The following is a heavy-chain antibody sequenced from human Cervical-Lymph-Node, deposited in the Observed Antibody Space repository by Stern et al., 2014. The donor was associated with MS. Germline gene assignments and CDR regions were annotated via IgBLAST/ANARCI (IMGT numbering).Heavy chain of an antibody. V-gene: IGHV3-11*01. J-gene: IGHJ5*02. CDR2: TRSSGSDR. D-gene: IGHD6-19*01. CDR1: GFSFSDFS. CDR3: ARDRIAVDGNLFDT. Sequence: VQLVESGGGLVKPGGSLRLSCAASGFSFSDFSMNWIRQAPGKGLEWVSYTRSSGSDRLYADSVKGRFTVSRDGAKNSVYLQMNSLRAEDTAIYYCARDRIAVDGNLFDTWGQGTLVSVFS.